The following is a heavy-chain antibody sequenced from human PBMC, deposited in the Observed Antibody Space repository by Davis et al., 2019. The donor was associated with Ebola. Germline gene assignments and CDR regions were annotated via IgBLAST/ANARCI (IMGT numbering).Heavy chain of an antibody. J-gene: IGHJ3*02. CDR3: ARDDSSGYRDAFDI. CDR1: GFTFSSYA. CDR2: ISYDGSNK. D-gene: IGHD3-22*01. V-gene: IGHV3-30-3*01. Sequence: GGSLRLSCAASGFTFSSYAMHWVRQAPGKGLEWVAVISYDGSNKYYADSVKGRFTISRDNSKNTLYLQMNSLRAEDTAVYYCARDDSSGYRDAFDIWGQGTMVTVSS.